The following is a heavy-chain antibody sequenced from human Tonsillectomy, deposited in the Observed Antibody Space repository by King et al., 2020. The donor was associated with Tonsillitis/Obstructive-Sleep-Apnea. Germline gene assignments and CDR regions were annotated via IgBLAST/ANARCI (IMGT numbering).Heavy chain of an antibody. V-gene: IGHV3-7*03. CDR2: IKQDGSEK. J-gene: IGHJ4*02. D-gene: IGHD1-26*01. CDR3: ARVVSYSPTDH. Sequence: VQLVESGGGLVQPGGSLRLSCAASGFTFSSYWMSWVRQAPGKGLEWVANIKQDGSEKYCVDSVKGRFTISRDNAKNSLYLQMNSLRAGDTPVYYCARVVSYSPTDHWRQGTLVTVS. CDR1: GFTFSSYW.